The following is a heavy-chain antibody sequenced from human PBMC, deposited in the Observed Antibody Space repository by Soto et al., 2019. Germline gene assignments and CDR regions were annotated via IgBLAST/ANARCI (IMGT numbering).Heavy chain of an antibody. D-gene: IGHD1-1*01. CDR3: TRGPRASSTGTGAH. Sequence: GGSLRLSCAASGFTFTTYWMHWVRQVPGKGLVWVSRINGDGSGTTYADSVKGRFTISRGNAKNTLYLQMNSLRAEDTAVYYCTRGPRASSTGTGAHWGQGTLVTVSS. CDR2: INGDGSGT. V-gene: IGHV3-74*01. J-gene: IGHJ4*02. CDR1: GFTFTTYW.